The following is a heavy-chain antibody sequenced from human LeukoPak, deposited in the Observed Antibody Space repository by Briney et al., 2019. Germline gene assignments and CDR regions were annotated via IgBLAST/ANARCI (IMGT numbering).Heavy chain of an antibody. D-gene: IGHD3-16*01. CDR1: GFTFSSYW. Sequence: GGSLRLSCAASGFTFSSYWMNWARQASGKGLEWVASINHNGNVNYYVDSVKGRFTISRDNAKNSLYLQMSNLRAEDTAVYFCARGGGLNVWGQGATVTVSS. CDR2: INHNGNVN. CDR3: ARGGGLNV. V-gene: IGHV3-7*03. J-gene: IGHJ6*02.